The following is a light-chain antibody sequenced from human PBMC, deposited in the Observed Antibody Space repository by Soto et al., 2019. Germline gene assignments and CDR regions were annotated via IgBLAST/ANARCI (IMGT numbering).Light chain of an antibody. CDR1: SSNIGSNP. CDR2: RND. V-gene: IGLV1-47*01. CDR3: STWDDSLRGVL. Sequence: QSVLTQPPSASGAPGQRVTISCSGSSSNIGSNPVYWYQHLPPTAPKLLISRNDQRQSGVPDRFSGSKSGTSASLAISGLRPEDEADYFCSTWDDSLRGVLIGGGTKVTVL. J-gene: IGLJ2*01.